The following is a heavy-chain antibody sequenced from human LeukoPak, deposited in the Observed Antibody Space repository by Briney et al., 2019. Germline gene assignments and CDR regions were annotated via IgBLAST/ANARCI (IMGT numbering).Heavy chain of an antibody. Sequence: PGGSLRLSCAASGLTVSSDYMSWVRQAPGKGLEWVSITYSDGHTYYADSVKGRFTISRDNSMNTLYLQMNGLRAEDTAVYYCARNRVIFGVVITYYFDYWGQGTLVTVSS. J-gene: IGHJ4*02. CDR1: GLTVSSDY. D-gene: IGHD3-3*01. V-gene: IGHV3-53*01. CDR2: TYSDGHT. CDR3: ARNRVIFGVVITYYFDY.